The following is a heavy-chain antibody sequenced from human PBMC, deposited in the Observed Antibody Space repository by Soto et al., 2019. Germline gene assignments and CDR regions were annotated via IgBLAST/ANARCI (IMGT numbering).Heavy chain of an antibody. CDR1: GGTFSSYT. V-gene: IGHV1-69*02. CDR3: ASSFVGSGYYSPDY. J-gene: IGHJ4*02. D-gene: IGHD3-22*01. Sequence: QVQLVQSGAAVKKPGSSVKVSCKASGGTFSSYTISWVRQAPGQGLEWMGRIIPILGIANYAQKFQGRVTITADKSTSTAYMELSSLRSEDTAVYYCASSFVGSGYYSPDYWGQGTLVTVSS. CDR2: IIPILGIA.